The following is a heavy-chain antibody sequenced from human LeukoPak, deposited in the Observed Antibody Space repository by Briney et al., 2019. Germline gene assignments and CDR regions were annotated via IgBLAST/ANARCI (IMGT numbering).Heavy chain of an antibody. CDR2: IIPIFGIA. D-gene: IGHD2-2*01. Sequence: ASVKVSCKASGGTFSSYTISWVRQAPGQGLEWMGGIIPIFGIANYAQKFQGRVTITTDESTSTAYMELSSLRSEDTAVYYCASVGHCSSTSCYFGYWGQGTLVTVSS. CDR3: ASVGHCSSTSCYFGY. V-gene: IGHV1-69*05. J-gene: IGHJ4*02. CDR1: GGTFSSYT.